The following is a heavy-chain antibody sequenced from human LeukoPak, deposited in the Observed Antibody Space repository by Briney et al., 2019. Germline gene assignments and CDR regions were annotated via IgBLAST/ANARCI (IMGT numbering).Heavy chain of an antibody. Sequence: GGSLRLSCAASGFTFSSYAMHWVRQAPGKGLEWVAVISYDGGNKYYADSVKGRFTISRDNSKNTLYLQMNSLRAEDTAVYYCARANCSSTSCYIPADYWGQGTLVTVSS. J-gene: IGHJ4*02. CDR2: ISYDGGNK. D-gene: IGHD2-2*02. CDR1: GFTFSSYA. CDR3: ARANCSSTSCYIPADY. V-gene: IGHV3-30-3*01.